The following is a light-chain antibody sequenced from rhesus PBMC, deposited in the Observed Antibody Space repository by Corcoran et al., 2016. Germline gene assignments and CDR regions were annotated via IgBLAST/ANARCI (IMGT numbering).Light chain of an antibody. V-gene: IGKV3-24*04. CDR1: QSVSSY. CDR3: QQSSNWPLT. CDR2: GAS. J-gene: IGKJ4*01. Sequence: EIVMTQSPATLALSPGERATLSCRASQSVSSYLAWYQPKPGQAPRLLIYGASSRATGIPDRFSGSGAGKEVTITIISLEPEDGGVYFCQQSSNWPLTFGGGTKVEIK.